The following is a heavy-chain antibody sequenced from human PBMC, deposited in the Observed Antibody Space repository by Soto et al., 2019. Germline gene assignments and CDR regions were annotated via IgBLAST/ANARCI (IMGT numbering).Heavy chain of an antibody. D-gene: IGHD3-22*01. CDR2: ISAYNGNT. J-gene: IGHJ4*02. CDR3: ARDQNYYDSSGYLLFDY. V-gene: IGHV1-18*01. CDR1: RGAFSMYV. Sequence: GGPGKGSSQASRGAFSMYVIRWGGQAPRQGLEWMGWISAYNGNTNYAQKLQGRVTMTTDTSTSTAYMELRSLRSDDTAVYYCARDQNYYDSSGYLLFDYWGQGTLVTVSS.